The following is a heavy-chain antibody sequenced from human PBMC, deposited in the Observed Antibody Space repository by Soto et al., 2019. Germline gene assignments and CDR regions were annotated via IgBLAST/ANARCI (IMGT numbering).Heavy chain of an antibody. Sequence: SVKVSCKASGGTFSSYAIRWVGQAPGQGLEWMGGIIPILGTANYAKKFQGRVTITADEPTSTAYMELSSLRSEDTAVYYCARDRSIAVAGPSGDDALDSWGQRTMVT. CDR1: GGTFSSYA. J-gene: IGHJ3*02. D-gene: IGHD6-19*01. CDR3: ARDRSIAVAGPSGDDALDS. V-gene: IGHV1-69*13. CDR2: IIPILGTA.